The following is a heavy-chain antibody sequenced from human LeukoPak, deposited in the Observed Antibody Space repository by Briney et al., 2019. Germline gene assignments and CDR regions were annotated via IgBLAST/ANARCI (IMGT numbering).Heavy chain of an antibody. CDR2: ISSSSSNK. J-gene: IGHJ6*02. CDR3: ARDRLYGSGSYWYYGVDV. V-gene: IGHV3-48*04. CDR1: GFTFSSYS. Sequence: GGSLRLSCAASGFTFSSYSMNWVRQAPGKGLEWVSYISSSSSNKYYADSVKGRFTISRDNAKNSLYLQMNSLRAEDTAVYYCARDRLYGSGSYWYYGVDVWGQGTTVTVSS. D-gene: IGHD3-10*01.